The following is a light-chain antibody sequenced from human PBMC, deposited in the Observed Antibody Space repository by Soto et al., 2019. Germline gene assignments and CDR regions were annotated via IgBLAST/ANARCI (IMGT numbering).Light chain of an antibody. J-gene: IGKJ5*01. CDR2: GAS. Sequence: EIVMTQSPATLSVSPGERATLSCSASQSVSSDLAWYQQKPGQAPRLLIYGASSRATGIPARFSGSGSGTDFTLTISSLEPEDFAVYYCQQRRNWPPSITFGQGTRLEIK. V-gene: IGKV3-11*01. CDR1: QSVSSD. CDR3: QQRRNWPPSIT.